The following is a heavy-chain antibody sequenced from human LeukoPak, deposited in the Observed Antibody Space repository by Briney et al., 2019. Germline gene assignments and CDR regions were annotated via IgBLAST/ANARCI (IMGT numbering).Heavy chain of an antibody. CDR3: AICSGGSCDPNDAFDI. CDR1: GYTFTSYD. CDR2: MNPNSGNT. V-gene: IGHV1-8*01. D-gene: IGHD2-15*01. J-gene: IGHJ3*02. Sequence: ASVKVSCKASGYTFTSYDINWVRRATRQGLEWMGWMNPNSGNTGYAQKFQGRVTMTRNTSISTAYMELSSLRSEDTAVYYCAICSGGSCDPNDAFDIWGQGTMVTVSS.